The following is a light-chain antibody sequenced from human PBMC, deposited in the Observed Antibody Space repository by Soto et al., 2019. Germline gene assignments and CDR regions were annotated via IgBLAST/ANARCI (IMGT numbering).Light chain of an antibody. CDR2: DVS. Sequence: QSALTQPASVSGSPGQSITISCTGTSSDVGGYNYVSWYQQHPGKAPKLMIYDVSNRPSGVSNRFSRSKSGNTASLTISGLQAEDEADYYCSSYTSSSLVVFGGGTKLTVL. J-gene: IGLJ2*01. CDR1: SSDVGGYNY. V-gene: IGLV2-14*01. CDR3: SSYTSSSLVV.